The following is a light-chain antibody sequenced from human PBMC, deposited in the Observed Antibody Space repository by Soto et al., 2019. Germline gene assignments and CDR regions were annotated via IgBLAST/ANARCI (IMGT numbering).Light chain of an antibody. V-gene: IGLV1-51*01. J-gene: IGLJ2*01. CDR2: DNN. Sequence: QSALTQPPSVSAAPGQTVAISCSGSGSNIGKNYVSWHQQLPGAAPKLLIYDNNKRPSGIPDRFSGSKSGTSATLGITGLQTGDEADYYCGTWDSSLSVVVFGGGTKLTVL. CDR3: GTWDSSLSVVV. CDR1: GSNIGKNY.